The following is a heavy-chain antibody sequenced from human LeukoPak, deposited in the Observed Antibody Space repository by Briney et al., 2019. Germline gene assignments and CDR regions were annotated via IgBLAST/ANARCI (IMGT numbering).Heavy chain of an antibody. V-gene: IGHV1-18*01. CDR3: ARDPSNTSGWYIYFDY. Sequence: ASVKVSCKASGYTFNTYGVSWVRQAPGQGLEWMGWISAYNGDTKYAQNSKGRLSMATDTSTSTAYMELRSLTSDDTAVYYCARDPSNTSGWYIYFDYWGQGTLVTVSS. D-gene: IGHD6-19*01. CDR2: ISAYNGDT. J-gene: IGHJ4*02. CDR1: GYTFNTYG.